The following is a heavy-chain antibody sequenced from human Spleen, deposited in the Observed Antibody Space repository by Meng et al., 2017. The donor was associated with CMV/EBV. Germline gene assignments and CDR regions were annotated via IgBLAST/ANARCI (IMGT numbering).Heavy chain of an antibody. CDR1: GYTFSNYG. J-gene: IGHJ4*02. D-gene: IGHD4-17*01. CDR2: LDPEDGAT. V-gene: IGHV1-69-2*01. Sequence: KASGYTFSNYGINWVRQAPGQGLEWMGLLDPEDGATIYAQKFQARISITADVSSDTAYMELSSLRSDDTAMYFCATGPSGDYYFDSWGQGTLVTVSS. CDR3: ATGPSGDYYFDS.